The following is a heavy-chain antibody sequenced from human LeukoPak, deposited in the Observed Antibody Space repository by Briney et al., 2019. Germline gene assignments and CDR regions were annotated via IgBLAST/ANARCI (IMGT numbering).Heavy chain of an antibody. D-gene: IGHD2-2*03. Sequence: ASVKVSCKASGYTFTSYGISWVRQAPGQGLEWMGWISAYNGNTNYAQKLQGRVTMTTDTSTSTAYMELRSLRSDDTAVYYCARDYSPLGIVVVPAAIAAYNWFDPWGQGTLVTVSS. CDR3: ARDYSPLGIVVVPAAIAAYNWFDP. CDR1: GYTFTSYG. CDR2: ISAYNGNT. V-gene: IGHV1-18*01. J-gene: IGHJ5*02.